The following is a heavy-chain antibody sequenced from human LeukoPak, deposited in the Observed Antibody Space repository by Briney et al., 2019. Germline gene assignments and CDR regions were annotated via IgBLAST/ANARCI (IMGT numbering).Heavy chain of an antibody. D-gene: IGHD3-16*01. V-gene: IGHV3-13*04. CDR3: VRDYSGENVFDI. J-gene: IGHJ3*02. CDR2: IETAGET. Sequence: GGSLRLSCTASGFTFRNYDMHWVRQATGKGLEWVSAIETAGETHYAGSVKGRFIISRENAKNSMYLQMNSLRAGDTAVYYCVRDYSGENVFDIWGQGTTVTVSS. CDR1: GFTFRNYD.